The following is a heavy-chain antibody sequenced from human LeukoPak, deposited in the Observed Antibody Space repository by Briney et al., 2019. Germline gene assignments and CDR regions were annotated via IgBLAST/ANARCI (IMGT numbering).Heavy chain of an antibody. J-gene: IGHJ4*02. V-gene: IGHV4-61*02. CDR2: IYTSGST. CDR3: ARDHYDYVWGSYRYSDY. D-gene: IGHD3-16*02. Sequence: SQTLSLTCTVSGGSISSGSYYWSWIRQPAGKGLEWVGRIYTSGSTNYNPSLKSRVTISVDTSKNQFSLKLSSVTAADTAVYYCARDHYDYVWGSYRYSDYWGQGTLVTVSS. CDR1: GGSISSGSYY.